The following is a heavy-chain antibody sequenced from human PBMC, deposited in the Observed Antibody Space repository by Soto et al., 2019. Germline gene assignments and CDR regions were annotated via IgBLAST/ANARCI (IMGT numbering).Heavy chain of an antibody. J-gene: IGHJ3*02. CDR2: IFSNAEK. V-gene: IGHV2-26*01. Sequence: SGPTLVNPTETLTLTCTVSGFSLSNARMGVSWIRQPPGKALEWLEHIFSNAEKSYSTSLKSRLTSSKDTSKSQVVLTMTNTDPVDTATYYCAPRSSPSAPEEDAFDIWGQGTMVTVSS. CDR1: GFSLSNARMG. D-gene: IGHD6-6*01. CDR3: APRSSPSAPEEDAFDI.